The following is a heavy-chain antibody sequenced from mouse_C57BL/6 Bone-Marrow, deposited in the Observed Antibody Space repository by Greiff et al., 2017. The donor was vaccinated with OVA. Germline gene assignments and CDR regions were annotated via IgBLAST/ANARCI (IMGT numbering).Heavy chain of an antibody. V-gene: IGHV1-81*01. J-gene: IGHJ4*01. CDR3: ARRMDD. Sequence: QVQLQQSGAELARPGASVKLSCTASGYTFTSYGISWVKQRTGQGLEWIGEIDPRSGNTYYNEKFKGKATLTADKSSSTAYMELRSLTSEDSAVYFCARRMDDWGQGTSVTVSS. CDR1: GYTFTSYG. CDR2: IDPRSGNT.